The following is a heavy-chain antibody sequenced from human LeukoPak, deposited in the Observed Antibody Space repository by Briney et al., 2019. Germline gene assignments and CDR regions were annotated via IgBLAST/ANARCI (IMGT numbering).Heavy chain of an antibody. Sequence: GGSLRLSCAASGFTFSSYAMSWVRQAPGKGLEWVSAISGSGGSTYYADSVKGRFTISRDNSKNTLYLQMNSLRAEDMAVYYCAKDLAVAGIFDYWGQGTLVTVSS. CDR1: GFTFSSYA. V-gene: IGHV3-23*01. CDR2: ISGSGGST. J-gene: IGHJ4*02. D-gene: IGHD6-19*01. CDR3: AKDLAVAGIFDY.